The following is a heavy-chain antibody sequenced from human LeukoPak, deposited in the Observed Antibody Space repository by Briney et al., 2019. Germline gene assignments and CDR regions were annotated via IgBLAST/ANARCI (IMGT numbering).Heavy chain of an antibody. CDR1: GFTFSSYS. J-gene: IGHJ6*03. CDR3: ASRRGATYYYYYMDV. CDR2: ISSSSSTI. D-gene: IGHD1-26*01. Sequence: GGSLRLSCAASGFTFSSYSMNWVRQAPGKGLEWVSYISSSSSTIYYADSVKGRFTISRDNAKNSLYLQMNSLRAEDTAVYYCASRRGATYYYYYMDVWGKGTTVTVSS. V-gene: IGHV3-48*04.